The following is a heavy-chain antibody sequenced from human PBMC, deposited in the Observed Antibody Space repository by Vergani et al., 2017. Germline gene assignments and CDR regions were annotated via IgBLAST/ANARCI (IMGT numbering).Heavy chain of an antibody. V-gene: IGHV3-30*18. CDR1: GFALNRHA. D-gene: IGHD4-17*01. CDR2: IGYDGRIK. J-gene: IGHJ4*02. Sequence: QVQLVESGGGVVQPGTSLRLSCVVSGFALNRHAMYWVRQAPGKGLEWVAFIGYDGRIKYNVDSVKGRFTISRDTSKKTLSLQMRSLRADDTAVYYCAKXGRENSDYGYFDYWGQGTLVTVSS. CDR3: AKXGRENSDYGYFDY.